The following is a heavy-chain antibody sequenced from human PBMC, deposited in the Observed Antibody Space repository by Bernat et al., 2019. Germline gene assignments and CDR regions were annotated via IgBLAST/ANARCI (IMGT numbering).Heavy chain of an antibody. V-gene: IGHV3-49*04. J-gene: IGHJ4*02. Sequence: EVQLVESGGGLVQPGRSLRLSCIPSGFTFGDYSMTWVRQAPGKGREWVGFIRSKFYGGTTENAAYLEGRFTISRDDPKSIAYLQMNSLQTEDTAVYFCTREDGNGNSNSWGQGTLVTVSS. D-gene: IGHD2-8*01. CDR1: GFTFGDYS. CDR3: TREDGNGNSNS. CDR2: IRSKFYGGTT.